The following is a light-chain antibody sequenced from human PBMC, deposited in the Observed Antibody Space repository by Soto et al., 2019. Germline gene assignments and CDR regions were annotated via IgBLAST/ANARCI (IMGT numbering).Light chain of an antibody. Sequence: DIQMTQSPSTLSASVGDRVTITCRASQSISSWLAWYQQKPGKAPKLLIYDASSLESGVPSRFSVSGSGTEFTLTISSLQPDDFATYDCQQYNSYSWTFGQGTKVEIK. CDR1: QSISSW. J-gene: IGKJ1*01. V-gene: IGKV1-5*01. CDR2: DAS. CDR3: QQYNSYSWT.